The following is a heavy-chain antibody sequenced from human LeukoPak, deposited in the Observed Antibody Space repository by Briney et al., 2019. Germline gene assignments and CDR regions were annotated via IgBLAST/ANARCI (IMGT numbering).Heavy chain of an antibody. CDR1: GYTFTSYD. CDR2: MNPNSGNT. J-gene: IGHJ6*02. D-gene: IGHD3-3*01. V-gene: IGHV1-8*01. CDR3: ARVTYYDFWSGYYPYGMDV. Sequence: VKVSCKASGYTFTSYDINWVRKATGQGLEWMGWMNPNSGNTGYAQKFQGRVTMTRNTSISTAYMELSSLRSEDTAVYYCARVTYYDFWSGYYPYGMDVWGQGTTVTVSS.